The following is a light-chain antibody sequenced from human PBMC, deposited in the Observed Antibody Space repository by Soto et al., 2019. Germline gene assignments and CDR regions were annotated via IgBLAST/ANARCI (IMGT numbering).Light chain of an antibody. CDR1: QSVRSW. V-gene: IGKV1-5*01. CDR3: QQYNDYIT. Sequence: DIQMTPSPSTLSASVVDRVTITCRASQSVRSWLAWYQQKPGKAPKLLIYAASTLENGVPTRFSGTGSETEFTLTVSSLQPDDSATYYCQQYNDYITFGQGTRLEIK. J-gene: IGKJ5*01. CDR2: AAS.